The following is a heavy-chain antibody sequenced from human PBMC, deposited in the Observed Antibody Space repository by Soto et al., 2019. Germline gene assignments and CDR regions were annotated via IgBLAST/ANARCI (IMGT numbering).Heavy chain of an antibody. J-gene: IGHJ5*02. CDR1: GYTFTSYG. Sequence: SVKVSCKASGYTFTSYGISWVRQAPGQGLEWMGWISAYNGNTNYAQKLQGRVTMTTDTSTSTAYMELRSLRSDDTAVYYCARYCSGGSCYSGLFDPWGQGTLVTVSS. D-gene: IGHD2-15*01. V-gene: IGHV1-18*01. CDR2: ISAYNGNT. CDR3: ARYCSGGSCYSGLFDP.